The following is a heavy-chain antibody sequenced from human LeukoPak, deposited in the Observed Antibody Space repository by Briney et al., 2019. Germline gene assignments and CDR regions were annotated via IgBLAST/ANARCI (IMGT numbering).Heavy chain of an antibody. V-gene: IGHV3-23*01. D-gene: IGHD6-19*01. Sequence: GGSLRLSCAASGFTFSSCAMTWVRQAPGKGLEWVSGISGSGGSTYYADSVKGRFTISRDNSKNTLYLQMNSLRAEDTAVCYCAKGSYSSGWYESDYWGQGTLVTVSS. CDR3: AKGSYSSGWYESDY. CDR2: ISGSGGST. J-gene: IGHJ4*02. CDR1: GFTFSSCA.